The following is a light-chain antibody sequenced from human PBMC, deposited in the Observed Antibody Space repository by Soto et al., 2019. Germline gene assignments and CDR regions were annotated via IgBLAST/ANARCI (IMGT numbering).Light chain of an antibody. CDR2: AAS. CDR1: QGISNY. V-gene: IGKV1-27*01. Sequence: VHRSQSPSSLAASVGARVPITCRASQGISNYLAWYQQKPGKVPKLLIYAASTLQSGVPSRFSGSGSGTDFTLNISSRQPEDVATYYCRKYNSAPRTFGQGTKVDVK. CDR3: RKYNSAPRT. J-gene: IGKJ1*01.